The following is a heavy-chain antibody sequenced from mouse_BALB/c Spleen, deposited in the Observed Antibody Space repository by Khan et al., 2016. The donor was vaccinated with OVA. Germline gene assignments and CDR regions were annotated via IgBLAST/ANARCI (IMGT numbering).Heavy chain of an antibody. D-gene: IGHD1-1*01. V-gene: IGHV5-9-3*01. Sequence: EVELVESGGGLVKPGGSLKFSCAASGFTFSNYGMSLVRQTPEKRLEWVATISSGGSYTYYPDSVKGRFTISRDNANNTLYLKMSSLRSEDTAMYYCARTPGYYGSNYFDYWGQGTTLTVSS. J-gene: IGHJ2*01. CDR2: ISSGGSYT. CDR1: GFTFSNYG. CDR3: ARTPGYYGSNYFDY.